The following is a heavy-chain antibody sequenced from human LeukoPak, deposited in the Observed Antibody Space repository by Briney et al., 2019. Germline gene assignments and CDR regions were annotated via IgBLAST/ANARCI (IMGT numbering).Heavy chain of an antibody. CDR3: ASILGYCSSTSCYAFDY. Sequence: PGGSLRLSCAAPGFTFSDYYMSWIRQAPGKGLEWVSYISSSGSNIYYADSVKGRFTISRDNAKNSLYLQMNSLRAEDTAVYYCASILGYCSSTSCYAFDYWGQGTLVTVSS. CDR2: ISSSGSNI. D-gene: IGHD2-2*01. J-gene: IGHJ4*02. CDR1: GFTFSDYY. V-gene: IGHV3-11*04.